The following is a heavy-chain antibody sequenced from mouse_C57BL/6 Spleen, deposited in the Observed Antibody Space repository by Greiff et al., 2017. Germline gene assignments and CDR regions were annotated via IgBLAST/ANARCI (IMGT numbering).Heavy chain of an antibody. CDR1: GYTFTSYW. V-gene: IGHV1-64*01. D-gene: IGHD4-1*01. Sequence: QVQLKQPGAELVKPGASVKLSCKASGYTFTSYWMHWVKQRPGQGLEWIGMIHPNSGSTNYNEKFKSKATLTVDKSSSTAYMQLSSLTSEDSAVYYCAKILTSFAYWGQGTLVTVSA. J-gene: IGHJ3*01. CDR3: AKILTSFAY. CDR2: IHPNSGST.